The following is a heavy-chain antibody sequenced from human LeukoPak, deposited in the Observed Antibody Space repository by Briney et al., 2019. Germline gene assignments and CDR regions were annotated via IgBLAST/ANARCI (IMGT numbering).Heavy chain of an antibody. CDR3: AEGTGERCLES. CDR2: ISYSGST. CDR1: GGSISSYY. D-gene: IGHD3/OR15-3a*01. Sequence: SETLSLTCTVSGGSISSYYWSWIRQPPGKGLEWIGYISYSGSTKYNPSLKSRVTISVDTSKNQFSLKLSSVTAADTAVYYCAEGTGERCLESWGQGTLVTVSS. V-gene: IGHV4-59*01. J-gene: IGHJ4*02.